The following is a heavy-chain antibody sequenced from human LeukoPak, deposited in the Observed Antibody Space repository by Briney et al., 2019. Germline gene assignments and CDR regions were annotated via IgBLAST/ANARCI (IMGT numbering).Heavy chain of an antibody. CDR1: GFTFSSYG. Sequence: PGGSLRLSCAASGFTFSSYGMHWVRQAPGKGLEWVSFIRSDGSNQYYADSVKGRFTISRDNSKNTLYPQMNSLRGEDTAVYNCAKGEKLGPLYSWGQGTLVTVSS. CDR2: IRSDGSNQ. V-gene: IGHV3-30*02. D-gene: IGHD6-6*01. CDR3: AKGEKLGPLYS. J-gene: IGHJ4*02.